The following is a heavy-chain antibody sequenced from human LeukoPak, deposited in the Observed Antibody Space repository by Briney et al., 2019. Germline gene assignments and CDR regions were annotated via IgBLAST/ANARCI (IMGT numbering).Heavy chain of an antibody. CDR3: ARDLGSGYYYVEENDAFDI. CDR1: GFTFGSYA. D-gene: IGHD3-22*01. CDR2: ISYDGSNK. J-gene: IGHJ3*02. V-gene: IGHV3-30-3*01. Sequence: GGSLRLSCAASGFTFGSYAMHWVRQAPGKGLEWVAVISYDGSNKYYADSVKGRFTISRDNSKNTLYLQMNSLRAEDTAVYYCARDLGSGYYYVEENDAFDIWGQGTMVTVSS.